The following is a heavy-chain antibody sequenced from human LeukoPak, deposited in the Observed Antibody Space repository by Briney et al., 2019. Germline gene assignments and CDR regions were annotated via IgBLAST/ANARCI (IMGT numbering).Heavy chain of an antibody. V-gene: IGHV1-18*01. CDR2: ISAYNGNT. Sequence: ASVKVSCKASGYTFTSYGISWVRQAPGQGLEWMGWISAYNGNTNYAQKLQGRVTMTTDTSTSTAYMELRSLRSDDTAVYYCARIPPPKYSSSWYGGGYWGQGTLVTVSS. CDR3: ARIPPPKYSSSWYGGGY. CDR1: GYTFTSYG. J-gene: IGHJ4*02. D-gene: IGHD6-13*01.